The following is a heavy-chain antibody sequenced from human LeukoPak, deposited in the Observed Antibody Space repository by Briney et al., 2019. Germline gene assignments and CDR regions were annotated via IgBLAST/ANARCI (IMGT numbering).Heavy chain of an antibody. Sequence: PGGSLRLSCAASGFTFKDYWMSRVRQAPGKGPEWVANINKEGNEEHFVDSVKGRFAVSRDNAKNSLFLQMNSLRVEDTAVYYCATYDNWVAGDVWGQGTTVSVSS. CDR1: GFTFKDYW. V-gene: IGHV3-7*01. CDR2: INKEGNEE. J-gene: IGHJ6*02. D-gene: IGHD1-1*01. CDR3: ATYDNWVAGDV.